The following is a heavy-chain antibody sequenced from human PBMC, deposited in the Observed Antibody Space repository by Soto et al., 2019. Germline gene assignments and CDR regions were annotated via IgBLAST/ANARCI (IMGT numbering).Heavy chain of an antibody. Sequence: SETLSLTCTVSGGSISSCYWSWIRQPPGKGLEWIGYIYYSGSTNYNPSLKSRVTISVDTSXXXXXXKLSSVTAADTAVYYCARLIGAAAGADYYYYGMDVWGQGTTVTVSS. J-gene: IGHJ6*02. D-gene: IGHD6-13*01. CDR3: ARLIGAAAGADYYYYGMDV. CDR2: IYYSGST. CDR1: GGSISSCY. V-gene: IGHV4-59*01.